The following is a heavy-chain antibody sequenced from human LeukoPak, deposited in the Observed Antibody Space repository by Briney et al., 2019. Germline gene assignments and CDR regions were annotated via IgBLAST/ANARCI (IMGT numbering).Heavy chain of an antibody. V-gene: IGHV3-11*01. CDR2: ISSSGSTI. CDR3: AKGKLLRYCSGGSCYPTEYFQH. D-gene: IGHD2-15*01. J-gene: IGHJ1*01. Sequence: GGSLRLSCAASGFTFSDYYMSWIRQAPGKGLEWVSYISSSGSTIYYADSVKGRFTISRDNAKNSLYLQMNSLRAEDTAVYYCAKGKLLRYCSGGSCYPTEYFQHWGQGTLVTVSS. CDR1: GFTFSDYY.